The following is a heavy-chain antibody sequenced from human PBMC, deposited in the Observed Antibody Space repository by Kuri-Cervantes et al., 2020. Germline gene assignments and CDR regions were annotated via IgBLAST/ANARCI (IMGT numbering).Heavy chain of an antibody. Sequence: ESLKISCAVSGYFISSGYYWGWIRQPPGKGLEWIGSIYHSGSTYYNPSLKSRVTISVDTSKNQFSLKLSFVTAADTAVYYCARDRWDYIWGSYRYEGHDAFDIWGQGTMVTVSS. CDR2: IYHSGST. J-gene: IGHJ3*02. V-gene: IGHV4-38-2*02. CDR1: GYFISSGYY. CDR3: ARDRWDYIWGSYRYEGHDAFDI. D-gene: IGHD3-16*02.